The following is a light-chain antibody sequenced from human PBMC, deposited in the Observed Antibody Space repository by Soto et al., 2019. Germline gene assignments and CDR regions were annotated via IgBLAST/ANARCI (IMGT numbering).Light chain of an antibody. Sequence: DIQMTQSPSSLSASVGESVAITCRASQDISNFLNWYQQTPGKAPKLLTYDASDLETVVPSRFSGTGSGTDFTFTISNVQPEDTATYYCQQYDSLPFTFGPGTKVEIK. CDR1: QDISNF. CDR3: QQYDSLPFT. V-gene: IGKV1-33*01. J-gene: IGKJ3*01. CDR2: DAS.